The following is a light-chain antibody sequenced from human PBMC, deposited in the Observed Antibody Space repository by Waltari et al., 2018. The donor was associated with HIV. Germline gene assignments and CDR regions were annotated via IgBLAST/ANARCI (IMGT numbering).Light chain of an antibody. CDR1: QNVSTY. CDR2: ASS. CDR3: QQTHTTPHT. Sequence: IQMTQSPSSLSASVGDAVTLNCRASQNVSTYLNWYQQKPGKAPKLVIYASSGLQSGVPSSFRGSGSGTDFTLTISSLQSEDFATYYCQQTHTTPHTFGQGTKLQIK. V-gene: IGKV1-39*01. J-gene: IGKJ2*01.